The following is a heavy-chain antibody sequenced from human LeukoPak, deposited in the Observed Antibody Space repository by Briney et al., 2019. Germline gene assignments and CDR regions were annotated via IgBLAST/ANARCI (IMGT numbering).Heavy chain of an antibody. D-gene: IGHD1-14*01. CDR1: GFTFDGDG. J-gene: IGHJ3*02. CDR3: ARTTEANAFDI. CDR2: INWNGGST. V-gene: IGHV3-20*01. Sequence: RPGGSLRLSCAASGFTFDGDGMSWVRQAPGKGLEWVSGINWNGGSTGYADSVKGRFTISRDNAKNSLYLQMNSLRAEDTALYHCARTTEANAFDIWGQGTMVTVSS.